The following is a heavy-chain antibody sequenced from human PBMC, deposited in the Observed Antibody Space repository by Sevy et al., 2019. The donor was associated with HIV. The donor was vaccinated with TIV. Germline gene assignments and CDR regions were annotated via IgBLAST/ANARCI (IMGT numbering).Heavy chain of an antibody. CDR1: GFTFSSYW. CDR3: ARQGDSSSWYGVRY. D-gene: IGHD6-13*01. CDR2: IDSDGSDS. Sequence: GGSLRLSCAASGFTFSSYWMHWVRQAPGKGLVWVSRIDSDGSDSTYADSVKGRFTISRDNANNTLNLQMNSLRVEDTAVYYCARQGDSSSWYGVRYWGQGTLVTVSS. J-gene: IGHJ4*02. V-gene: IGHV3-74*03.